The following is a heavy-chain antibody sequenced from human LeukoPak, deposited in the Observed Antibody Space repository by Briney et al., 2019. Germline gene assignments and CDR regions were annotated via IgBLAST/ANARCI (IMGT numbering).Heavy chain of an antibody. D-gene: IGHD4-11*01. CDR1: GVSFSGYY. V-gene: IGHV4-34*01. J-gene: IGHJ6*02. CDR3: ARVLPVSSTSKYYYGMDV. Sequence: KPSETLSLTCAVYGVSFSGYYWSWIRQPPGKGLEWLGEINHSGSTNYNPSLKSQVTISVDTSKNQFSLKLSSVTAADTAVYYCARVLPVSSTSKYYYGMDVWGQGTTVTVSS. CDR2: INHSGST.